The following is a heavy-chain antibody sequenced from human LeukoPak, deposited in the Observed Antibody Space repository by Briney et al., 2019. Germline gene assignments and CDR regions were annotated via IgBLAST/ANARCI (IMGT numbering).Heavy chain of an antibody. J-gene: IGHJ6*03. CDR3: AKGSITIFGVVDYYYYMDV. V-gene: IGHV3-23*01. D-gene: IGHD3-3*01. Sequence: GGSLRLSCAASGFIFRNYGMNWVRQAPGKGLEWVSAISGSGGSTYYADSVKGRFTISRDNSKNTLYLQMNSLRAEDTAVYYCAKGSITIFGVVDYYYYMDVWGKGTTVTVSS. CDR2: ISGSGGST. CDR1: GFIFRNYG.